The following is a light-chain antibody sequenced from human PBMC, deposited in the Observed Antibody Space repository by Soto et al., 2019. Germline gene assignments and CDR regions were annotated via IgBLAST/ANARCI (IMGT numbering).Light chain of an antibody. CDR1: QGIGND. Sequence: AIQMTQSPSSLSASVGDRVTITCRASQGIGNDLGWYQQKPGKAPKLLIYAASSLQSGVPSKFSGSGSGTDFTLTISSLQPEDFATYYCLQFNDYPFTFGPGTRVDIK. CDR2: AAS. J-gene: IGKJ3*01. CDR3: LQFNDYPFT. V-gene: IGKV1-6*01.